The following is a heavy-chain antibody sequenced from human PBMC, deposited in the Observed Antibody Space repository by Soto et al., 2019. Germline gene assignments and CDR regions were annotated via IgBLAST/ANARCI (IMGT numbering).Heavy chain of an antibody. D-gene: IGHD6-19*01. CDR2: IYYDGTT. V-gene: IGHV4-59*01. CDR3: ARGGWSLGY. J-gene: IGHJ4*02. Sequence: SETLSLTCTVSGGSISSYYWSWIRRPPGKGLEWIGYIYYDGTTNYNPSLKSRLTISVDTSKNQFSLRLGSVTAADTAVYYCARGGWSLGYWGQGKLVTVSS. CDR1: GGSISSYY.